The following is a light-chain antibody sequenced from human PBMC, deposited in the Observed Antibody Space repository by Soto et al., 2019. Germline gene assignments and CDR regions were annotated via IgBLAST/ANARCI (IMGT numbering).Light chain of an antibody. CDR2: QAS. CDR3: QQCDIYPYT. V-gene: IGKV1-5*03. CDR1: QSISNW. J-gene: IGKJ2*01. Sequence: DIQMTQSPSTLSASVGDRVTITCRASQSISNWLAWYQHKPGKPPKLLIYQASSLESGVPSRFSASGSGTEFTLTITNLQPDDFATYFCQQCDIYPYTFGQGSKLDVK.